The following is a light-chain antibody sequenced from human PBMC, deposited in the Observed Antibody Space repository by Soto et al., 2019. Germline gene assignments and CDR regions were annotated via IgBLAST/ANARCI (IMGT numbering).Light chain of an antibody. CDR2: GAS. J-gene: IGKJ4*01. CDR1: QSVRSSY. CDR3: QQYGDSPT. V-gene: IGKV3-20*01. Sequence: DIVLTQSPGTLSLSPGERATLSCRASQSVRSSYLAWYQQKPGQAPMLLIYGASSRATGIPDRFSGSGSGKYFTLTISILEPEDLAVYYCQQYGDSPTFGGGTKVEIK.